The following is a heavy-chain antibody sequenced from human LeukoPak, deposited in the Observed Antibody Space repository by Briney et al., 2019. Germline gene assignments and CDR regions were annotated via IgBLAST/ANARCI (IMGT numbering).Heavy chain of an antibody. CDR3: ARDHGSGSHYFDY. CDR2: ISSSSSYI. CDR1: GFTFSSYS. Sequence: GGSLRLSCAASGFTFSSYSMNWVRQAPGKGLEWVSSISSSSSYIYYADSVKGRFTIPRDNAKNSLYLQMNSLGAEDTAVYYCARDHGSGSHYFDYWGQGTLVTVSS. V-gene: IGHV3-21*01. J-gene: IGHJ4*02. D-gene: IGHD3-10*01.